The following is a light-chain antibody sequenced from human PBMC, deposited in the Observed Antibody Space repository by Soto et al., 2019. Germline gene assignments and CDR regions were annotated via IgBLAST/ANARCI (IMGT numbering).Light chain of an antibody. CDR1: QTIITY. CDR2: AAF. Sequence: DNRMNQSAAALSASVGDRVTITCRARQTIITYLNWYQEKAEKAPNLLIYAAFNLQSGVPSRFSGTRSGTDFTLTISSLQPEDFATYYCQQTFFTPITFGGGTKVAIK. V-gene: IGKV1-39*01. J-gene: IGKJ4*01. CDR3: QQTFFTPIT.